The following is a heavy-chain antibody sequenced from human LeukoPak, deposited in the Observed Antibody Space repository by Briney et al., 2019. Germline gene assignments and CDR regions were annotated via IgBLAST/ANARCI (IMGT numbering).Heavy chain of an antibody. CDR1: GGSISSSNYY. D-gene: IGHD3-10*01. CDR3: ARLSALLNGFDP. Sequence: SETLSLTCTVSGGSISSSNYYWGWLRQPPGTGLEWMGNIYYSGSTYYIPSLRSRVTISVDSSNNQFSLKLSSVTAADTAVYYCARLSALLNGFDPWGQGTLVTVSS. V-gene: IGHV4-39*01. J-gene: IGHJ5*02. CDR2: IYYSGST.